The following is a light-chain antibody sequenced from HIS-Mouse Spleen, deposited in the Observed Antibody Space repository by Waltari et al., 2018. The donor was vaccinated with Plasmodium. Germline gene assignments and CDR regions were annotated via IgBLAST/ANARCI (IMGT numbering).Light chain of an antibody. J-gene: IGKJ4*01. CDR1: HSVSSY. V-gene: IGKV3-11*01. CDR2: DAS. Sequence: EIVLTQSPATLSLSPGERATLSCRASHSVSSYLAWYQQKPGQAPMLLIYDASNRATVIPARFIGSGSGTYFTLTISSREPEDVAVYCCQRRSNSPSLTFGGGTKVEIK. CDR3: QRRSNSPSLT.